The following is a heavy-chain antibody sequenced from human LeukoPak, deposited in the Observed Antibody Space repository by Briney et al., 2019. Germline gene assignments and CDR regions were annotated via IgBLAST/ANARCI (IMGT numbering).Heavy chain of an antibody. Sequence: GGSLRLSCAASGFSFSSYTMNWVRQAPGKGLEWVSAISGSGGSTYYAASVKGRFTISRDNSKNTLYLQMDSLRADDTAKYYCAKDSPVATWWGQGTLVTVPS. D-gene: IGHD1-26*01. CDR3: AKDSPVATW. CDR1: GFSFSSYT. CDR2: ISGSGGST. J-gene: IGHJ4*02. V-gene: IGHV3-23*01.